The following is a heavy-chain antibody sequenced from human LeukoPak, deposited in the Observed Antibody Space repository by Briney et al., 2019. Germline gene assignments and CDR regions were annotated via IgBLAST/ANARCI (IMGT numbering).Heavy chain of an antibody. CDR1: GFTFSSYW. V-gene: IGHV3-74*01. Sequence: GGSLRLSCAASGFTFSSYWMNWVRQAPGKGLVWVSRINSDGNYTTYADSVKGRFTISRDNAKNTQSLQMNRLRAEDTAVYYCAREYSSGWTSDYWGQGTLVTVSS. J-gene: IGHJ4*02. CDR3: AREYSSGWTSDY. D-gene: IGHD6-19*01. CDR2: INSDGNYT.